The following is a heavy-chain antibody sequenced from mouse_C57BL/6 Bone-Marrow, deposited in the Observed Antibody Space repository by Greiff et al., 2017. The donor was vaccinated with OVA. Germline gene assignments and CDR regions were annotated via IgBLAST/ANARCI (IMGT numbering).Heavy chain of an antibody. CDR1: GFTFSSYG. CDR2: ISRGGGYT. J-gene: IGHJ2*01. D-gene: IGHD2-1*01. Sequence: EVKLVESGGDLVKPGGSLKLSCAASGFTFSSYGMSWVRQTPDQRLEWVATISRGGGYTYYTDSVKGRFTISRDNAKNTLYLQMSSLKSEDTAMYYCARTPLYGNYFDYWGQGTTLTVSS. CDR3: ARTPLYGNYFDY. V-gene: IGHV5-6*02.